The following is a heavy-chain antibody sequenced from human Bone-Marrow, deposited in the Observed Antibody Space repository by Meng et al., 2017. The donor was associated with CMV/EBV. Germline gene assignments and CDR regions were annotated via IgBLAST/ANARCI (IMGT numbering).Heavy chain of an antibody. V-gene: IGHV1-69*05. J-gene: IGHJ3*02. CDR1: GGTFSSYA. CDR2: IIPIFGTA. CDR3: ARTFYVGGGAFDI. Sequence: SVKVSCKASGGTFSSYAISWVRQAPGQGLEWMGGIIPIFGTANYAQKFQGRVTITTDESTSTAYMELSSLRSEDTAVYYCARTFYVGGGAFDIWGQGTRVTSSS. D-gene: IGHD1-26*01.